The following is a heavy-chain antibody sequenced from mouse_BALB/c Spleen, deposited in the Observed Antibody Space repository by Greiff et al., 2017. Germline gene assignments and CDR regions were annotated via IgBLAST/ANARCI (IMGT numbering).Heavy chain of an antibody. Sequence: QVQLQQPGAELVRPGASVKLSCKASGYTFTSYWINWVKQRPGQGLEWIGNIYPSDSYTNYNQKFKDKATLTVDKSSSTAYMKLSSPTSEDSAVYYCTYGSSPFDYWGQGTTLTVSS. D-gene: IGHD1-1*01. CDR1: GYTFTSYW. V-gene: IGHV1-69*02. J-gene: IGHJ2*01. CDR3: TYGSSPFDY. CDR2: IYPSDSYT.